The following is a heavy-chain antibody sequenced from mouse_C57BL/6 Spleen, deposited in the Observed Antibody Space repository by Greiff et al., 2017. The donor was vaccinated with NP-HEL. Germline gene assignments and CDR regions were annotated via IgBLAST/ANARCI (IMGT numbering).Heavy chain of an antibody. CDR2: INPNNGGT. V-gene: IGHV1-18*01. CDR3: ARRSYYGSPYYFDY. CDR1: GYTFTDYN. D-gene: IGHD1-1*01. Sequence: EVQLQQSGPELVKPGASVKIPCKASGYTFTDYNMDWVKQSHGKSLEWIGDINPNNGGTIYNQKFKGKATLTVDKSSSTAYMELRSLTSEDTAVYSCARRSYYGSPYYFDYWGQGTTLTVSS. J-gene: IGHJ2*01.